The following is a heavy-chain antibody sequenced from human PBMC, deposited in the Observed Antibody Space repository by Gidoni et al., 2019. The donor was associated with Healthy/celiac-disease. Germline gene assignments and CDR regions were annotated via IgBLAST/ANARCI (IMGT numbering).Heavy chain of an antibody. D-gene: IGHD2-15*01. CDR3: AKDIGPDITDAFDI. J-gene: IGHJ3*02. V-gene: IGHV3-9*01. Sequence: EVQLVESGGGLVQPGRSLRLSCAASGFTFDDYAMHWVRQAPGKGLGLVSGISWNSGSIGYADSVKGRFTISRDNAKNSLYLQMNSLRAEDTALYYCAKDIGPDITDAFDIWGQGTMVTVSS. CDR2: ISWNSGSI. CDR1: GFTFDDYA.